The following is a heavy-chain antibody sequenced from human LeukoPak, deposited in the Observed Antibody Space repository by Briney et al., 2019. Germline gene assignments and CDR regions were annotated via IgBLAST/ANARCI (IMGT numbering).Heavy chain of an antibody. CDR2: INTNTGNP. CDR1: GYSFTNYA. Sequence: GASVKVSCKASGYSFTNYAMNWVRQAPGQGLEWMGWINTNTGNPTYAQGFTGRFVFSLDTSVSTAYLQISSLKAEDTAVYYCARDLPTGYSSSWYGGGDAFDIWGQGTMVTVSS. CDR3: ARDLPTGYSSSWYGGGDAFDI. V-gene: IGHV7-4-1*02. D-gene: IGHD6-13*01. J-gene: IGHJ3*02.